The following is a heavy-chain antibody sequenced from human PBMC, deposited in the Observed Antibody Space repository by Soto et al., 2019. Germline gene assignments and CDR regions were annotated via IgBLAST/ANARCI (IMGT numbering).Heavy chain of an antibody. J-gene: IGHJ5*02. CDR2: ISGSGGST. Sequence: GSLRLSCAASGFTFSSYAMSWVRQAPGKGLEWVSAISGSGGSTYYADSVKGRFTISRDNSKNTLYLQMNSLRAEDTAVYYCAKETTLEYSSSSAFDPWGQGTLVTVSS. D-gene: IGHD6-6*01. V-gene: IGHV3-23*01. CDR3: AKETTLEYSSSSAFDP. CDR1: GFTFSSYA.